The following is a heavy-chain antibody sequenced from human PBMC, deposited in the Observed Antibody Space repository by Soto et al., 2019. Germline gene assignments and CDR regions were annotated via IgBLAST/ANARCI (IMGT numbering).Heavy chain of an antibody. D-gene: IGHD3-3*01. V-gene: IGHV3-11*01. J-gene: IGHJ4*02. CDR2: ISSSGSTI. Sequence: PGGSLRLSCAASGFPFSDYYMSWIRQAPGKGLEWVSYISSSGSTIYYADSVKGRFTISRDNAKNSLYLQMNSLRAEDTAVYYCARIKSGITIFGVVIPPLDYWGQGTLVTVSS. CDR1: GFPFSDYY. CDR3: ARIKSGITIFGVVIPPLDY.